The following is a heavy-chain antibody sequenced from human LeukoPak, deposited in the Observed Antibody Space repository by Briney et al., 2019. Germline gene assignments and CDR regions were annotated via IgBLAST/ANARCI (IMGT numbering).Heavy chain of an antibody. Sequence: ASVKVSCKASGYTFTSYDINWVRQAPGQGLEWMGWMNPNSGNTGYAQKFQGRVTITRDTSISTAYMELGSLRSEDTAIYYCARDGDYYGSGNSDCWGQGTLVTVSS. CDR2: MNPNSGNT. V-gene: IGHV1-8*03. CDR1: GYTFTSYD. J-gene: IGHJ4*02. D-gene: IGHD3-10*01. CDR3: ARDGDYYGSGNSDC.